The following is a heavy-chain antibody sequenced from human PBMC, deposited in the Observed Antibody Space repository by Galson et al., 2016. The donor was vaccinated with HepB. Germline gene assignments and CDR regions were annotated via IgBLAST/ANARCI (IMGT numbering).Heavy chain of an antibody. D-gene: IGHD2-15*01. CDR1: GGPFTNYA. V-gene: IGHV1-69*13. J-gene: IGHJ3*02. CDR3: ASTVSLYDIGSDVFDI. CDR2: IIPIFHTP. Sequence: SVKVSCKASGGPFTNYAITWVRQAPGQGLEWMGGIIPIFHTPNYAQKFPGSVTITADESTSTVYLELSSLRSEDTAVYYCASTVSLYDIGSDVFDIWGQGRMVTVSS.